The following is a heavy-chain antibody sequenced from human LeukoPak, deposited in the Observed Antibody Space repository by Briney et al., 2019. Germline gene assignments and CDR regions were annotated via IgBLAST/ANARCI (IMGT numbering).Heavy chain of an antibody. J-gene: IGHJ4*02. D-gene: IGHD2-2*01. CDR3: AHRTLVPIPGSFDY. Sequence: SGPTLVKPTQTLTLTCTFSGFSLSTSGVGVGWIRQPPGKALDWLALIYWDEDKRYSPSLKSRLTITSDTSKNQVVLTMTNMDPVDTATYYCAHRTLVPIPGSFDYWGQGTLVTVSS. CDR1: GFSLSTSGVG. V-gene: IGHV2-5*02. CDR2: IYWDEDK.